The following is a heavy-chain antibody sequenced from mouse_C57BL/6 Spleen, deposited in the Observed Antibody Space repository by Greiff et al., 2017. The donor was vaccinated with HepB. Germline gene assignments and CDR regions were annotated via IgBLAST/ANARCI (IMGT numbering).Heavy chain of an antibody. D-gene: IGHD1-1*01. CDR3: TRDRDYGSSYERFAY. Sequence: EVQGVESGEGLVKPGGSLKLSCAASGFTFSSYAMSWVRQTPEKRLEWVAYISSGGDYIYYADTVKGRFTISRDNARNTLYLQMSSLKSEDTAMYYCTRDRDYGSSYERFAYWGQGTLFTVSA. J-gene: IGHJ3*01. CDR2: ISSGGDYI. V-gene: IGHV5-9-1*02. CDR1: GFTFSSYA.